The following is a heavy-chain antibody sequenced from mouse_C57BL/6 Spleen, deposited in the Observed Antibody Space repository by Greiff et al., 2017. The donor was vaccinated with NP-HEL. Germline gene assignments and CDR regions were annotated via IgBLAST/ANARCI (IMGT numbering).Heavy chain of an antibody. J-gene: IGHJ3*01. D-gene: IGHD1-1*01. CDR1: GFNIKDDY. CDR3: TTRSTTDLFAY. CDR2: IDPENGDT. V-gene: IGHV14-4*01. Sequence: VQLQQSGAELVRPGASVKLSCTASGFNIKDDYMHWVKQRPEQGLEWIGWIDPENGDTEYASKFQGKATITADTSSNTAYLQLSSLTSEDTAVYYCTTRSTTDLFAYWGQGTLVTVSA.